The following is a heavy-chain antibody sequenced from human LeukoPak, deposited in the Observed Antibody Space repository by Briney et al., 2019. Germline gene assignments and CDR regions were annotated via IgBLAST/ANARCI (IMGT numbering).Heavy chain of an antibody. Sequence: SETLSLTCTVSGGSISSYYWSWIGQLPGKGLEWIGYIYYSGSTNYNPSLKSRVTISVDTSKNQFSLKLSSVTAADTAVYYCARHAREVVTAFDYWGQGTLVTVSS. CDR3: ARHAREVVTAFDY. CDR1: GGSISSYY. J-gene: IGHJ4*02. CDR2: IYYSGST. V-gene: IGHV4-59*01. D-gene: IGHD2-21*02.